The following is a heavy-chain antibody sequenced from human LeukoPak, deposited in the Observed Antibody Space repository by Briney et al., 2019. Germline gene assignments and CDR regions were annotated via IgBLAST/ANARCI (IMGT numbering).Heavy chain of an antibody. D-gene: IGHD6-19*01. CDR2: IYYSGST. V-gene: IGHV4-39*07. Sequence: PSGTLSLTCTVSGGSISSSSYYWGWIRQPPGKGLEWIGSIYYSGSTYYNPSLKSRVTISVDTSKNQFSLKLSSVTAADTAVYYCARGGRIAVALDYWGQGTLVTVSS. CDR1: GGSISSSSYY. CDR3: ARGGRIAVALDY. J-gene: IGHJ4*02.